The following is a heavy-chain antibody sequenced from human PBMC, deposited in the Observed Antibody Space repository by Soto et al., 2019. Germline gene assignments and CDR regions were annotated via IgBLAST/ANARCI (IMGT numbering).Heavy chain of an antibody. CDR2: ITPMIGTT. Sequence: QVHLVQSGAEVKRPGSSVRVSCRASGGTFYTYAFTWVRQAPGQGLAWMGGITPMIGTTKYEQKFHGRVTFSADESASTAYMERSKLRSDDTAVYYCARDVSVMTSVFGFWGQGTLITVSS. D-gene: IGHD3-10*01. V-gene: IGHV1-69*01. CDR1: GGTFYTYA. CDR3: ARDVSVMTSVFGF. J-gene: IGHJ4*02.